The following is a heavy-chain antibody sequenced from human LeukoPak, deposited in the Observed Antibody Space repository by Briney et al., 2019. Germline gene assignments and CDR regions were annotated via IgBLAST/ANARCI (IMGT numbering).Heavy chain of an antibody. D-gene: IGHD6-19*01. CDR2: IKQDGSEK. Sequence: GGSLRLSCAASGFTFSNAWMSWVRQAPGKGLEWVANIKQDGSEKYYVDSVKGRFTISRDNAKNSLYLQMNSLRAEDTAVYYCARVEGGWYGYSLVDYWGQGTLVTVSS. CDR1: GFTFSNAW. CDR3: ARVEGGWYGYSLVDY. V-gene: IGHV3-7*01. J-gene: IGHJ4*02.